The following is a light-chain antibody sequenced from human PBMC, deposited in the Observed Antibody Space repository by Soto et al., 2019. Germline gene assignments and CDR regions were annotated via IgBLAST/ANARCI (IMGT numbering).Light chain of an antibody. Sequence: EIVMTQSPATLSVSPGERATLSCRASQSVGSNLAWYQQKPGQAPSLLIYGASTRATGIPARFRGSGSGTEFTLTISSLQSEDFAVYYCQQYNDWRAFGQGTKVEIK. CDR1: QSVGSN. CDR2: GAS. J-gene: IGKJ1*01. V-gene: IGKV3-15*01. CDR3: QQYNDWRA.